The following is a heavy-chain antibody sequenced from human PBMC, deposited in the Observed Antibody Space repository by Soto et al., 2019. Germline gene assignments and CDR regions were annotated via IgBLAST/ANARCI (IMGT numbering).Heavy chain of an antibody. CDR1: GGSFSGYY. J-gene: IGHJ4*02. D-gene: IGHD4-17*01. CDR2: IKHNGST. Sequence: QVQLQQWGAGLLKPSETLSLTCAVYGGSFSGYYWSWIRQPPGKGLEWIGEIKHNGSTNYNPTLKSRVTISVDTSKNQFALKLSSVTAADTAVYYCARGGGGDYVRTSDYWGQGTLVTVSS. CDR3: ARGGGGDYVRTSDY. V-gene: IGHV4-34*01.